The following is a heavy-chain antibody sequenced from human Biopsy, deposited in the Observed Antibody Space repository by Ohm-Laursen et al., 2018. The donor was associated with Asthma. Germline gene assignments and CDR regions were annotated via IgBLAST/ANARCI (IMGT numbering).Heavy chain of an antibody. Sequence: SLRLSCTASGFTFSSYGMHWVRQAPGRGLEWVAVIWYDGSNKYYADSVKGRFTIARDNSKNTVYLQMNSLRAEDTAVYYCASYEVVTAILPMDVWGQGTTVTVSS. CDR1: GFTFSSYG. CDR2: IWYDGSNK. V-gene: IGHV3-33*01. D-gene: IGHD2-21*02. J-gene: IGHJ6*02. CDR3: ASYEVVTAILPMDV.